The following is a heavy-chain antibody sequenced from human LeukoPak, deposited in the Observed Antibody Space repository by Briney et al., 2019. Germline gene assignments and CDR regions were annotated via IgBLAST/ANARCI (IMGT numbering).Heavy chain of an antibody. V-gene: IGHV1-18*01. Sequence: ASVKVSCKASGYTFTSYPITWVRQAPGQGLEWMGWISAYNVNTKYAQNLQGRVTMTTDKSTSTAYMELSSLRSEDTAVYYCARLGGPYYYYYMDVWGKGTTVTVSS. CDR1: GYTFTSYP. J-gene: IGHJ6*03. D-gene: IGHD3-16*01. CDR3: ARLGGPYYYYYMDV. CDR2: ISAYNVNT.